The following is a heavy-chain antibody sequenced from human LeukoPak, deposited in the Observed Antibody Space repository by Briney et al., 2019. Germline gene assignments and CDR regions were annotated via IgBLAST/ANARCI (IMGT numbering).Heavy chain of an antibody. Sequence: GASVKVSCKASGYTFTSYGISWVRQAPGQGLEWMGWISAYNGNTNYAQKLQGRVTMTTDTSTSTAYMELRSLRSDDTAVYYCARDIVVVPAAIVYYGMDVWDQGTTVTVSS. CDR3: ARDIVVVPAAIVYYGMDV. CDR2: ISAYNGNT. J-gene: IGHJ6*02. V-gene: IGHV1-18*01. CDR1: GYTFTSYG. D-gene: IGHD2-2*01.